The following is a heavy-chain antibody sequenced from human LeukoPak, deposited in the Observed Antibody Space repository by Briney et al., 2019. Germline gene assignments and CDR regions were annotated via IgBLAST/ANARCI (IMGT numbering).Heavy chain of an antibody. CDR1: GGSISDYY. CDR3: ARDFRGSVDAFDI. CDR2: IYYSGRT. Sequence: SETLSLTCTVSGGSISDYYWNWMRQPPGKGLEWIGYIYYSGRTNYNPSLKSRVSISVDTSKNQFSLKLSSVTAADAAVYYCARDFRGSVDAFDIWGQGTMVAVSS. J-gene: IGHJ3*02. V-gene: IGHV4-59*01.